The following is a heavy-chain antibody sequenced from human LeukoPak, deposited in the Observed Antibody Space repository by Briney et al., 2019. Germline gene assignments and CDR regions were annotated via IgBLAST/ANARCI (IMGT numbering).Heavy chain of an antibody. J-gene: IGHJ4*02. D-gene: IGHD3-3*01. CDR1: GFTFSSYS. CDR2: ISGSSSYI. V-gene: IGHV3-21*04. CDR3: AKYAVREIFFGDY. Sequence: GGSLRLSCAASGFTFSSYSMNWVRQAPGKGLEWVSFISGSSSYIYYAASVRGRFTISRDNSQNTLYLHMNSLRAEDTAVYYCAKYAVREIFFGDYWGQGTLVAVSS.